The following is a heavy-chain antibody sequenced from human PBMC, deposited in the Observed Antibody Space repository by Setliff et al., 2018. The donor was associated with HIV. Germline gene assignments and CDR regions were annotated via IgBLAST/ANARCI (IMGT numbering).Heavy chain of an antibody. V-gene: IGHV3-74*01. Sequence: PGGSLRLSCAASGFTFDRYWMHWVRQAPGKGLVWVSRVNSDGSSKTYADSVKDRFTISRDNSKNTLFLQMNSLKVEDTGVYYCHSGYDSEEQSYFDYWGQGTLVTVSS. D-gene: IGHD5-12*01. J-gene: IGHJ4*02. CDR3: HSGYDSEEQSYFDY. CDR1: GFTFDRYW. CDR2: VNSDGSSK.